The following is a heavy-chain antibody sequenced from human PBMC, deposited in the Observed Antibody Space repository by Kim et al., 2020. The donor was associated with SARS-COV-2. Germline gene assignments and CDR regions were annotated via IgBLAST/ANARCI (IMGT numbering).Heavy chain of an antibody. J-gene: IGHJ5*02. CDR3: ARLGGSGKDWFDP. Sequence: YAQKLQGRVTMTTDTSTSTAYMELRSLRSDDTAVYYCARLGGSGKDWFDPWGQGTLVTVSS. V-gene: IGHV1-18*01. D-gene: IGHD3-10*01.